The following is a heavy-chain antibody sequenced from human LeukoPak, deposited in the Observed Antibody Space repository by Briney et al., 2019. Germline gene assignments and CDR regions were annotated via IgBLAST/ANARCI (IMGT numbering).Heavy chain of an antibody. CDR2: INHSGST. CDR3: AAMTYNSGWHWNFDY. D-gene: IGHD6-19*01. CDR1: GGSFSGYY. Sequence: PSETLSLTCAVYGGSFSGYYWSWIRQPPGKGPEWIGEINHSGSTNYNPSLKSRVTISVDTSKNQFSLKLSSVTATDTAVYYCAAMTYNSGWHWNFDYWGQGTLVTVSS. V-gene: IGHV4-34*01. J-gene: IGHJ4*02.